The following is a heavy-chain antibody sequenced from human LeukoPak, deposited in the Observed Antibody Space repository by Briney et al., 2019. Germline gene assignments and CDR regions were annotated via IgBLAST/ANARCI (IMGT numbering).Heavy chain of an antibody. CDR1: GGTFSSYA. CDR2: IIPIFGTA. Sequence: SVKVSCKASGGTFSSYAISWVRQAPGQGLEWMGGIIPIFGTANYAQKFQGRVTITTDESTSTAYMELSSLRSEDTAVYYCATDLRYLPRDYYDSSGPQTGGAYWGQGTLVTVSS. D-gene: IGHD3-22*01. V-gene: IGHV1-69*05. CDR3: ATDLRYLPRDYYDSSGPQTGGAY. J-gene: IGHJ4*02.